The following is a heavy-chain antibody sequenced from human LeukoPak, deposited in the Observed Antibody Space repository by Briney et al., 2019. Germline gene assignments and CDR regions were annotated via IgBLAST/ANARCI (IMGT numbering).Heavy chain of an antibody. V-gene: IGHV1-2*02. J-gene: IGHJ5*02. CDR2: INPNSGGT. D-gene: IGHD3-22*01. CDR1: GYTFTGYY. CDR3: ARAQYYYDSSGYSYNWFDP. Sequence: GASVKVSCKASGYTFTGYYMHWVRQAPGQGLEWMGWINPNSGGTNYAQKFQGRVTMTRGTSISTAYMELSRLRSDDTAVYYCARAQYYYDSSGYSYNWFDPWGQGTLVTVSS.